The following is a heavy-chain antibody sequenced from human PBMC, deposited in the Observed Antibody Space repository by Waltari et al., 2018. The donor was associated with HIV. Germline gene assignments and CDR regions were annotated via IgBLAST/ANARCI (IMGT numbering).Heavy chain of an antibody. V-gene: IGHV4-34*01. J-gene: IGHJ4*02. CDR2: IKHNGRT. CDR1: GGSFSGYY. D-gene: IGHD2-15*01. Sequence: QVQLQQWGAGLLKSSETLSLTCAVYGGSFSGYYCSWIRQTPGKGLEWIGEIKHNGRTNYNPSRKSRLTKSVDTSKNQFALRLSSGTATDTAVYYCARVGWDCSGGSCHQYFDYWGQGTLVTVSS. CDR3: ARVGWDCSGGSCHQYFDY.